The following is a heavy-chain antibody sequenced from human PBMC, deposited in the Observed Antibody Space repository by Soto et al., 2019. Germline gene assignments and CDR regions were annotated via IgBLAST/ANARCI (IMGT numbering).Heavy chain of an antibody. J-gene: IGHJ4*02. CDR1: GFTFSNYG. Sequence: QVQLVESGGGVVQPGRSLTVSCAASGFTFSNYGMHWVRQPPGKGLEWVAVISYDGNDRQYTDSVKGRFTISRDNSKKTLYLQINRLRAEDTAVYYCAQNGDGSPFEYWGQGTLVTVSS. CDR3: AQNGDGSPFEY. V-gene: IGHV3-30*03. CDR2: ISYDGNDR.